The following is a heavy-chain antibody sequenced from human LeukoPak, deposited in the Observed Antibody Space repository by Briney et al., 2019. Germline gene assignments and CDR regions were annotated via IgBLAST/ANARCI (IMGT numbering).Heavy chain of an antibody. D-gene: IGHD6-13*01. CDR3: ASDLTAAADSSTDY. Sequence: GGSLRLSCAASGFTFSSYSMNWVRQAPGKGLEWVSSISSSSSYIYYADSVKGRFTISRDNAKNSLYLQMNSLRAEDTAVYYCASDLTAAADSSTDYWGQGTLVTVSS. CDR1: GFTFSSYS. V-gene: IGHV3-21*01. J-gene: IGHJ4*02. CDR2: ISSSSSYI.